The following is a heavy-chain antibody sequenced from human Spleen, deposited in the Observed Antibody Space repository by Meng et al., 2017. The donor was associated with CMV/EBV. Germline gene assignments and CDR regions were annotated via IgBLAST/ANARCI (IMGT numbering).Heavy chain of an antibody. CDR1: GFTFSDYW. Sequence: VESGGGLVQPGGFLRLSCTASGFTFSDYWMHWVRQVPGGGLVWVSRIDTDGTIPSYAESVKGRFTISRDNAKNTLYLQMNDLRADDSGVYYCARDVCGARDYWGQGTLVTVSS. CDR2: IDTDGTIP. V-gene: IGHV3-74*01. CDR3: ARDVCGARDY. D-gene: IGHD3-16*01. J-gene: IGHJ4*02.